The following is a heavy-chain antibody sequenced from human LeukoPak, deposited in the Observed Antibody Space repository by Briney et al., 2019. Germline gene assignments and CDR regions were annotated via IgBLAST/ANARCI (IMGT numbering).Heavy chain of an antibody. CDR2: ISAYNGNT. J-gene: IGHJ4*02. D-gene: IGHD4-17*01. Sequence: ASVKVSCKASGYTFTSYGISWMRQAPGQGLEWMGWISAYNGNTNYAQKLQGRVTMTTDTSTSTAYMELRSLRSDDTAVYYCAREYDYGLPYYFDYWGQGTLVTVSS. CDR3: AREYDYGLPYYFDY. CDR1: GYTFTSYG. V-gene: IGHV1-18*01.